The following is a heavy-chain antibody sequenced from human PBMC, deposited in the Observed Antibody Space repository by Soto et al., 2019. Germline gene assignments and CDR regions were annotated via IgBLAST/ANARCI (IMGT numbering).Heavy chain of an antibody. J-gene: IGHJ3*02. CDR2: IKHSGSS. D-gene: IGHD6-19*01. CDR1: AGSFSQYY. CDR3: ARGGSSDWQVALDI. V-gene: IGHV4-34*01. Sequence: SETRSLTCAVYAGSFSQYYWNWRGQSPGKGLEWIGKIKHSGSSNYNPSLRSRVSISVDMSKNQFSLRLTSVTAADTAVYYCARGGSSDWQVALDIWGQGTMVTVSS.